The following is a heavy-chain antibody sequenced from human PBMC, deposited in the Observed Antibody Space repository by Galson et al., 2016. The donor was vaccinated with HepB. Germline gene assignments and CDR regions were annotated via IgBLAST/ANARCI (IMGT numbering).Heavy chain of an antibody. Sequence: SVKVSCKASGYTFTSYYIHWVRQAPGQGLEWMGNIKPRGDSRKYAHKFRGRLTVTEDKSTTTVFMELDSLISEDTAIYYCVRDGGAVGGTGDFWGQGTLVTVSS. CDR3: VRDGGAVGGTGDF. J-gene: IGHJ4*02. CDR1: GYTFTSYY. CDR2: IKPRGDSR. V-gene: IGHV1-46*01. D-gene: IGHD3-16*01.